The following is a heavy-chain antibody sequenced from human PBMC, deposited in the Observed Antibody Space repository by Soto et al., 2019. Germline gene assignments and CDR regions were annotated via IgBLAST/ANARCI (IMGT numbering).Heavy chain of an antibody. D-gene: IGHD3-10*01. V-gene: IGHV1-18*01. J-gene: IGHJ4*02. CDR2: IDADNGNT. CDR1: GYTFTSYG. CDR3: ATDAVRGVISIDY. Sequence: ASVKVSCKASGYTFTSYGISWVRQAPGKGLEWMGWIDADNGNTNYAQKLQGRVTMTEDTSTDTAYMELRSLRSEDTAVYYCATDAVRGVISIDYWGQGTLVTVSS.